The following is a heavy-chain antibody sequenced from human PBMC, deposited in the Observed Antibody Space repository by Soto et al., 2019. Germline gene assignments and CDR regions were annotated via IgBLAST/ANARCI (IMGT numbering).Heavy chain of an antibody. CDR2: IRSKADNYAT. D-gene: IGHD1-26*01. Sequence: EVQLVESGGGLVQPGGSLKLSCAASGFTFSNSAMHWVRQASGKGLEWVGHIRSKADNYATAYAASVKGRFTISRDDSDNTAFLQMNSLKTEDTAVYYCTGHLWAPVSGHWFDPWGQGTLVTVSS. CDR3: TGHLWAPVSGHWFDP. V-gene: IGHV3-73*01. J-gene: IGHJ5*02. CDR1: GFTFSNSA.